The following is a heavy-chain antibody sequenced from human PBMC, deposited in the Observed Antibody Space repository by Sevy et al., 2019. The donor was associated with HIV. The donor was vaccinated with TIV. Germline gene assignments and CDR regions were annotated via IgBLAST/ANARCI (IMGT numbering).Heavy chain of an antibody. D-gene: IGHD3-9*01. CDR3: EHRRSKGITITEFDY. J-gene: IGHJ4*02. CDR2: IYWDDDK. Sequence: SGPTLVKPTQTLTLTCTFSGFSFSTSGVGVGWIRQPPGKALEWLALIYWDDDKRYSPSLKSRLTITKDTSKDQVVLKMANMDPVDTGTYYCEHRRSKGITITEFDYWGQGTLVTVSS. CDR1: GFSFSTSGVG. V-gene: IGHV2-5*02.